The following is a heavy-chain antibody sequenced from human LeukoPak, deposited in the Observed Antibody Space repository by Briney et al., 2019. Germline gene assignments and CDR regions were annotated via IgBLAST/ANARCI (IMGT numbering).Heavy chain of an antibody. V-gene: IGHV3-30*02. J-gene: IGHJ4*02. D-gene: IGHD6-13*01. Sequence: SGGSLRLSCAASGFTFSSYGMHWVRQAPGKGLEWVAFIRYDGRNKYYADSVKGRFTISRDNSKNTLYLQMNSLRAEDTAVYYCARASYSSSWYYGVDYWGQGTLVTVSS. CDR1: GFTFSSYG. CDR3: ARASYSSSWYYGVDY. CDR2: IRYDGRNK.